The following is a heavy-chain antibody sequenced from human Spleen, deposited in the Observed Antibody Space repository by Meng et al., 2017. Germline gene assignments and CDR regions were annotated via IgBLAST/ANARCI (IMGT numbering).Heavy chain of an antibody. D-gene: IGHD2-15*01. J-gene: IGHJ5*02. V-gene: IGHV4-39*07. Sequence: SETLSLTCTVPGGSISSSSYYWGWIRQPPGKGLEWIGSIYYSGSTYYNPSLKSRVTISVDTSKNQFSLTLSSVTAADTAVYYCARLGTYCSGGSCCSGWFDPWGQGTLVTVSS. CDR1: GGSISSSSYY. CDR3: ARLGTYCSGGSCCSGWFDP. CDR2: IYYSGST.